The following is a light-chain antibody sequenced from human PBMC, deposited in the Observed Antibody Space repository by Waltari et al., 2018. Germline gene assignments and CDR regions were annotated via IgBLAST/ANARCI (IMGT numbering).Light chain of an antibody. V-gene: IGLV2-14*01. CDR3: SSQSSNDVIL. Sequence: QSALTQPASVSGSPGQSVTIFCAGTSNDVGGYNSVSWYQEHPGQAPRVIIYDVSDRPAGVSVRLSGAKSGPTASLTTSGLQAEDEADYYCSSQSSNDVILVGGGTKLTVL. J-gene: IGLJ2*01. CDR2: DVS. CDR1: SNDVGGYNS.